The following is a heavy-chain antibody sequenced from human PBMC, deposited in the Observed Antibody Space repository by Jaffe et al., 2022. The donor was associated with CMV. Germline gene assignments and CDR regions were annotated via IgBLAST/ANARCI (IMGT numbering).Heavy chain of an antibody. J-gene: IGHJ6*03. Sequence: QVQLEESGPGLVKSSETLSLTCTVSGGSISHYYWSWIRQTPGKGLEWIGYIYYSGSTSYNPSLKSRVTMSLDMSKNQFSLRLSSVTAADTAVYYCARFGNYYWYYMDVWGKGTTVTVSS. CDR2: IYYSGST. CDR3: ARFGNYYWYYMDV. CDR1: GGSISHYY. V-gene: IGHV4-59*08. D-gene: IGHD3-10*01.